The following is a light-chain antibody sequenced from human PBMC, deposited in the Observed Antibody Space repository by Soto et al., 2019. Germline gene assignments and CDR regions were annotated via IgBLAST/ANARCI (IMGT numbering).Light chain of an antibody. CDR3: CSYAGRTIPYV. V-gene: IGLV2-14*03. J-gene: IGLJ1*01. CDR1: SSDIGHYDY. CDR2: HVT. Sequence: QSALTQPASVSGSPGQSITISCTGTSSDIGHYDYVSWYQQHPGKAPKLMIYHVTYRPSGVSNRYSGSKSGNSASLTISGLQADDEADYFCCSYAGRTIPYVFGPGTKVTVL.